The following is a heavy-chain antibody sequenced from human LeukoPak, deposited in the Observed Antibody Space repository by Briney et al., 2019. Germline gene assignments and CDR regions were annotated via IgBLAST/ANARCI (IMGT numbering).Heavy chain of an antibody. CDR3: ARDGGIVVVPAALRGMDV. J-gene: IGHJ6*02. V-gene: IGHV3-48*04. Sequence: GGSLRLSCAASGFTFSSYSMNWVRQAPGKGLEWVSYISSSSSTIYYADSVKGRFTISRDNAKNSLYLQMNSLRAEDTAVYYCARDGGIVVVPAALRGMDVWGQGTTVTVSS. CDR1: GFTFSSYS. D-gene: IGHD2-2*01. CDR2: ISSSSSTI.